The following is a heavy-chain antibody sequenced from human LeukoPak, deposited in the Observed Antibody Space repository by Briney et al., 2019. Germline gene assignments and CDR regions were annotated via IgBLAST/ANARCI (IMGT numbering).Heavy chain of an antibody. V-gene: IGHV3-7*05. CDR3: AREGLGYRYFDD. J-gene: IGHJ4*02. Sequence: GGSLRLSCAASGFTFSSYWMSWARQAPGKGLEWVANIKRDGSEKYYVDSVKGRFSISRDNAKNSLDLQMNSLRAEDTAVYYCAREGLGYRYFDDWGQGTLVTVSS. CDR1: GFTFSSYW. D-gene: IGHD6-25*01. CDR2: IKRDGSEK.